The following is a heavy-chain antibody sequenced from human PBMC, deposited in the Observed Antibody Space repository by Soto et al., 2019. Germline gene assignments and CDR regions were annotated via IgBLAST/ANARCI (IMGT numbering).Heavy chain of an antibody. CDR2: TSYTGNT. CDR3: ARDMHAGFTLYFDP. Sequence: TLSLTRIFSRGPITAFNRGWHRAFPGKGLESIAYTSYTGNTDYNPSLKSRVTLSRVTSKHQLSLKLTSITAADTAVYYSARDMHAGFTLYFDPWGHATLVTVSS. CDR1: RGPITAFN. V-gene: IGHV4-59*01. J-gene: IGHJ5*02. D-gene: IGHD2-8*01.